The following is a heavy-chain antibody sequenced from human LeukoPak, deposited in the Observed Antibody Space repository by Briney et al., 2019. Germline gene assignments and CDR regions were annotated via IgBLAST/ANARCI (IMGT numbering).Heavy chain of an antibody. J-gene: IGHJ4*02. CDR3: ARGETTMALSPFDY. D-gene: IGHD4/OR15-4a*01. V-gene: IGHV3-30*02. Sequence: PGGSLRLSCAASRFTFSSYGMHWVRQAPGKGLEWVAYIQYDGSNEQYADSVKGRFSISRDSSKNILYLQMNSLRAEDTAVYYCARGETTMALSPFDYWGQGTLVTVSS. CDR2: IQYDGSNE. CDR1: RFTFSSYG.